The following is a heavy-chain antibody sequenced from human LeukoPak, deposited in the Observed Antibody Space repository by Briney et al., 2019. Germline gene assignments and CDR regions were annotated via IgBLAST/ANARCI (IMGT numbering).Heavy chain of an antibody. CDR3: ATHYPKSVIVVVIQFHY. CDR1: GFTFSSYE. D-gene: IGHD3-22*01. Sequence: PGGSLRLSCAASGFTFSSYEMNWVRQAPGKGLEWASYISSSGSTIYYADSVKGRFTISRDNAKNSLYLQMNSLRADDTAVYYCATHYPKSVIVVVIQFHYWGPGTLVTVSS. J-gene: IGHJ4*02. CDR2: ISSSGSTI. V-gene: IGHV3-48*03.